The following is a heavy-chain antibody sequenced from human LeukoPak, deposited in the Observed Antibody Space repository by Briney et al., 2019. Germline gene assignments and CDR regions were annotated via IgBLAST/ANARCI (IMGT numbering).Heavy chain of an antibody. Sequence: GGSLRLSCAASGFTFSSYGMSWVREAPGKGLEWVSAISGSGGSTYYADSVKGRFTISRDNSKNTLYLQMNSLRAEDTAVYYCAELGITMIGGVWGKGTTVTISS. CDR1: GFTFSSYG. CDR2: ISGSGGST. CDR3: AELGITMIGGV. V-gene: IGHV3-23*01. D-gene: IGHD3-10*02. J-gene: IGHJ6*04.